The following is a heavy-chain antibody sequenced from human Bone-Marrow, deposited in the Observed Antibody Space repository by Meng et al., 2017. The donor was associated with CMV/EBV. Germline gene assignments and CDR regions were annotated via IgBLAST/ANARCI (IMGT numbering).Heavy chain of an antibody. V-gene: IGHV1-18*01. Sequence: VQLGQFGAEVTHSRASVNVSCKASCYNFNSYGISWVRQAPGQGLEWMGWISAYNGHTNYAQKLQGRVTMNTDTSTSTAYMELRSLRSDDTAVYYCVMDDYWGQGTLVTVSS. CDR2: ISAYNGHT. D-gene: IGHD2-8*01. CDR1: CYNFNSYG. J-gene: IGHJ4*02. CDR3: VMDDY.